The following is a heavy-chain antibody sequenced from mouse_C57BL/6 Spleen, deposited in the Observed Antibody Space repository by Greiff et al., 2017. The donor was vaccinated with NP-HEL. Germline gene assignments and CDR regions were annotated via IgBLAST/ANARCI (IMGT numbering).Heavy chain of an antibody. CDR1: GYTFTSYG. Sequence: VQLQQSGAELARPGASVKLSCKASGYTFTSYGISWVKQRTGQGLEWIGEIYPRSGNTYYYEQFKGKATLTADKSSSTAYNVLRRLTTENSAVYFGARAAAAMDYWGQGTSVTVSS. D-gene: IGHD1-2*01. CDR3: ARAAAAMDY. V-gene: IGHV1-81*01. CDR2: IYPRSGNT. J-gene: IGHJ4*01.